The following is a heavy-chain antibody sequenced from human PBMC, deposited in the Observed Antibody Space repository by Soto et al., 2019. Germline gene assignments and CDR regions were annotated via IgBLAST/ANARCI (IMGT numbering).Heavy chain of an antibody. D-gene: IGHD6-6*01. CDR3: ARVGGLAARTFDY. J-gene: IGHJ4*02. CDR1: GGSLSYFC. Sequence: SSTLSRTCTVSGGSLSYFCWSWIRQPAGKGLEWIGYIYYSGSTNYNPSLKSRVTISVDTSKNQFSLNLRSMSPADKAVYYCARVGGLAARTFDYWGPGTLVTVSS. V-gene: IGHV4-59*01. CDR2: IYYSGST.